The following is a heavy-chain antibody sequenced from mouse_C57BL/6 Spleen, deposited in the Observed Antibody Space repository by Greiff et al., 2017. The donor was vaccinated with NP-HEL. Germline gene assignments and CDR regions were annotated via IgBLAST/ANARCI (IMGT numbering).Heavy chain of an antibody. D-gene: IGHD2-4*01. CDR2: IDPSDSET. CDR1: GYTFTSYW. Sequence: QVQLQQPGAELVRPGSSVKLSCKASGYTFTSYWMHWVKQRPIQGLEWIGNIDPSDSETHYNQKFKDKATLTVDKSSSTAYMQLSSLTSEDSAVYYCARGGDYDLYYAMDYWGQGTSVTVSS. V-gene: IGHV1-52*01. J-gene: IGHJ4*01. CDR3: ARGGDYDLYYAMDY.